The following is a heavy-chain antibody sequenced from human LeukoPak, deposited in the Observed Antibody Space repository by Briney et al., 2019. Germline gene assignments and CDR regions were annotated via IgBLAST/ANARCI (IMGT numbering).Heavy chain of an antibody. CDR2: MNPNSGNT. Sequence: ASVKVSCKASGYTFTSYDINWVRQATSQGLEWMGWMNPNSGNTGYAQKFQGRVTITRNTSISTAYMELSSLRSEDTAVYYCARGPTIFGVVIIQGDAFDIWGQGTMVTVSS. D-gene: IGHD3-3*01. J-gene: IGHJ3*02. CDR3: ARGPTIFGVVIIQGDAFDI. CDR1: GYTFTSYD. V-gene: IGHV1-8*03.